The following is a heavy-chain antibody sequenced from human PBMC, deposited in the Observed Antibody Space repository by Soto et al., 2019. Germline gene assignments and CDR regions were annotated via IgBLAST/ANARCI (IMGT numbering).Heavy chain of an antibody. J-gene: IGHJ6*02. Sequence: SETLSLTCAVSAESISSRYYLAWIRQPPGKGLEWIGSIYNSGTTYYNPSLTSRVTMSVDTSKNQFSLKLSSVTAADTAVYYCARGGPGVMYVWGQGTTVTVSS. CDR1: AESISSRYY. D-gene: IGHD3-10*01. CDR3: ARGGPGVMYV. V-gene: IGHV4-38-2*01. CDR2: IYNSGTT.